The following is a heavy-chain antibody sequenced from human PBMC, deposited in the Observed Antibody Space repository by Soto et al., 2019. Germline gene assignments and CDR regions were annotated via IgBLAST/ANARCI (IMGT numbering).Heavy chain of an antibody. V-gene: IGHV1-2*02. CDR1: GYTFTGYY. CDR2: INPNSGGT. CDR3: ARQTVVVGAATRFIGGMDV. D-gene: IGHD2-15*01. Sequence: ASVKVSCKASGYTFTGYYMHWVRQAPGQGLEWMGWINPNSGGTNYAQKFQGRVTMTRDTSISTAYMELSRLRSDDTAVYYCARQTVVVGAATRFIGGMDVCAKGTTVTVSS. J-gene: IGHJ6*04.